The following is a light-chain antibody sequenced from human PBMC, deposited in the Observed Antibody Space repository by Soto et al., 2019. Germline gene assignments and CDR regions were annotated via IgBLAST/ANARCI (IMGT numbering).Light chain of an antibody. CDR2: GAS. J-gene: IGKJ4*01. V-gene: IGKV3-15*01. CDR1: QSVSSN. CDR3: QQYNNWPLT. Sequence: EIVMTQSPATLPVSPGERVTLSCRARQSVSSNLAWYQQKPGQAPRLLIYGASTRATGIPASFSGSGSGTEFTLTISSLQSEDFAVYYCQQYNNWPLTFGGGTKVEIK.